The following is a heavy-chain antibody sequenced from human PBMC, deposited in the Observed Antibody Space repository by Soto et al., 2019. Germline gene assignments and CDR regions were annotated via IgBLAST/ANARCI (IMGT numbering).Heavy chain of an antibody. CDR1: GDSINSDKYY. CDR3: AREGLGSSSYGMDV. J-gene: IGHJ6*02. Sequence: PSETLSLTCSVSGDSINSDKYYWGWIRQPPGKGLEWIGNIYYSVSTYYNPSLKSRVTISVDTSKNQFSLKLSSVTAADTAVYYCAREGLGSSSYGMDVWGQGTTVTVSS. CDR2: IYYSVST. D-gene: IGHD6-6*01. V-gene: IGHV4-30-4*08.